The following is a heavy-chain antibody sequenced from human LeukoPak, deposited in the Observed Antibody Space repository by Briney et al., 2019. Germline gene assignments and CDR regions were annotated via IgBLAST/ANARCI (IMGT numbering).Heavy chain of an antibody. CDR1: GFTASSNF. J-gene: IGHJ6*02. D-gene: IGHD5-24*01. CDR3: TRDPPETAGYGMDV. Sequence: GGSLRLSCAASGFTASSNFMSWVRQAPGKGLEWVSVIYTGTTTYYADSVKGRFTISRDDSKNTVYLQMNSLRAEDSAVYYCTRDPPETAGYGMDVWGPGTTVTVSS. V-gene: IGHV3-66*01. CDR2: IYTGTTT.